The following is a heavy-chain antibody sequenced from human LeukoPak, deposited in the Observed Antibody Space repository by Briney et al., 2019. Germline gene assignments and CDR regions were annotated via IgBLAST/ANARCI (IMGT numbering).Heavy chain of an antibody. Sequence: GASVKVSCKASGYSFISYYMHWVRQAPGQGLEWMGGIIPIFGTANYAQKFQGRVTITADESTSTAYMELSSLRSEDTAVYYCARENGEHLEDQYYFDYWGQGTLVTVSS. V-gene: IGHV1-69*13. D-gene: IGHD1-1*01. CDR1: GYSFISYY. J-gene: IGHJ4*02. CDR2: IIPIFGTA. CDR3: ARENGEHLEDQYYFDY.